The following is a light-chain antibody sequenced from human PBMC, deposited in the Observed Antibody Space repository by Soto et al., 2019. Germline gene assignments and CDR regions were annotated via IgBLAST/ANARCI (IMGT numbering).Light chain of an antibody. Sequence: VLTQSPATLSLSPGERATLSCRASQGGTSYLAWYQQKPGQAPRLLIYDASNRAPGIPARFSGSGPGTDFTLTISSLEPEDFAVYYCQQRTNWQITFGQGTRLEIK. CDR2: DAS. CDR1: QGGTSY. V-gene: IGKV3D-11*01. CDR3: QQRTNWQIT. J-gene: IGKJ5*01.